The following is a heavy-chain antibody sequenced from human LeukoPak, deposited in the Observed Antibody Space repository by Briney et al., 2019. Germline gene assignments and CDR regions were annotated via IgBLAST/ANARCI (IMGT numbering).Heavy chain of an antibody. J-gene: IGHJ4*02. CDR2: ISSSSSYI. V-gene: IGHV3-21*01. D-gene: IGHD3-22*01. Sequence: GGSLRLSCAASGFTFSSYSMSWVRQAPGKGLEWVSSISSSSSYIYYADSVKGRFTISRDNAKNSLYLQMNSLRAEDTAVYYCARDPDLSGYSFFDYWGQGTLVTVSS. CDR1: GFTFSSYS. CDR3: ARDPDLSGYSFFDY.